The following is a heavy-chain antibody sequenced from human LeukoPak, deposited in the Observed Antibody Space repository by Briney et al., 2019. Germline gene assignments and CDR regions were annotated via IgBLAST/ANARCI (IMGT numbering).Heavy chain of an antibody. V-gene: IGHV1-18*01. CDR1: GYTFTSYG. D-gene: IGHD3-9*01. CDR2: ISAYNGNT. J-gene: IGHJ5*02. CDR3: ARGLRYFDGLVDKNWFDP. Sequence: ASVKVSCKASGYTFTSYGISWVRQAPGQGLEWMGWISAYNGNTNYAQKLQGRVTMTTDTSTSTAYMELRSLRSDDTAVYYCARGLRYFDGLVDKNWFDPWGQGTLVTVSS.